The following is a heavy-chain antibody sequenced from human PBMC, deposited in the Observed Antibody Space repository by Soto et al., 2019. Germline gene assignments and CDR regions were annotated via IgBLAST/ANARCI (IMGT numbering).Heavy chain of an antibody. CDR2: IYYSGST. CDR1: GGSISSSSYY. V-gene: IGHV4-39*01. J-gene: IGHJ6*02. Sequence: SETLSLTCTVSGGSISSSSYYWGWIRQPPGKGLEWIGSIYYSGSTYYNPSLKSRVTISVDTSKNQFSLKLSSVTAADTAVYYCARHWGRRNSSGYDRGGMDVWGQVTTITVSS. CDR3: ARHWGRRNSSGYDRGGMDV. D-gene: IGHD3-22*01.